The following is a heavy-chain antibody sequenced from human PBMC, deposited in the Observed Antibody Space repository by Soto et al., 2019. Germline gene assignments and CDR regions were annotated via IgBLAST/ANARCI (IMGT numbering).Heavy chain of an antibody. Sequence: QVHLVESGGGVVQPGGSLRLSCAGSGFTFSDYGMHWVRQAPGKGLEWVAVLWYVGSGEYYSDSVRGRFTISRVNSKNTLYLQMNNLRDEDTGVYYCARDSVRFLEHFSKDYFDYWGQGTRVTVSS. D-gene: IGHD3-3*01. V-gene: IGHV3-33*08. CDR2: LWYVGSGE. CDR3: ARDSVRFLEHFSKDYFDY. CDR1: GFTFSDYG. J-gene: IGHJ4*02.